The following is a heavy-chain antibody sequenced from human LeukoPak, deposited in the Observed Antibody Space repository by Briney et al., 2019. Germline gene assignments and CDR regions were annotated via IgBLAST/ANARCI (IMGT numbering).Heavy chain of an antibody. Sequence: GRPLRLSCAASGFTVSSNYMSWIRQAPGKGLEWVSVIYSGGSTYYADSVKGRFTISRDNSKNTLYLQMNSLRAEDSAVYYCARRLPTAWGADYWGQGTLVTVSS. D-gene: IGHD7-27*01. CDR1: GFTVSSNY. J-gene: IGHJ4*02. CDR2: IYSGGST. CDR3: ARRLPTAWGADY. V-gene: IGHV3-53*01.